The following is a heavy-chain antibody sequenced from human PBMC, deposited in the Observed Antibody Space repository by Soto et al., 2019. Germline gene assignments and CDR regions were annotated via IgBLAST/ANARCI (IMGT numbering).Heavy chain of an antibody. J-gene: IGHJ6*02. V-gene: IGHV1-69*06. Sequence: ASLMVSCKASGGTFSSYAISWVRQAPGQGLEWMGGIIPIFGTANYAQKFQGRVTITADKSTSTAYMELSSLRSEDTAVYYCARVRVVVVPAAIRHYGMDVWGQGTTVTVSS. CDR3: ARVRVVVVPAAIRHYGMDV. CDR2: IIPIFGTA. CDR1: GGTFSSYA. D-gene: IGHD2-2*02.